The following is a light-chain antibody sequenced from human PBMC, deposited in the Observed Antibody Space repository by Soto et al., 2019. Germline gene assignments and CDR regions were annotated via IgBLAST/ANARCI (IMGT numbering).Light chain of an antibody. Sequence: DIQLTQSQSALSPSVGDRVTITGRVCQGSSSYLNWYRQKPRKVTKLMIYAASTSQSGVTSRFSGSGSGTDFTLTISRMQPEEVATYDCQKYNSASWTVGKG. CDR1: QGSSSY. J-gene: IGKJ1*01. CDR2: AAS. CDR3: QKYNSASWT. V-gene: IGKV1-27*01.